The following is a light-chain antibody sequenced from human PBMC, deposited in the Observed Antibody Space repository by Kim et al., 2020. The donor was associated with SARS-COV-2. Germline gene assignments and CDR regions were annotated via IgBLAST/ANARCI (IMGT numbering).Light chain of an antibody. CDR1: SSDVGDYNF. Sequence: QSALTQPASVSGSPGQSITVSCTGGSSDVGDYNFVSWYQHHPGKAPKLIIYGVTQRPLGISPRFSGSESGNTASLTISGLQADDGADYHCSSYTTSSTLIFGGGTQLTVL. CDR3: SSYTTSSTLI. J-gene: IGLJ2*01. V-gene: IGLV2-14*03. CDR2: GVT.